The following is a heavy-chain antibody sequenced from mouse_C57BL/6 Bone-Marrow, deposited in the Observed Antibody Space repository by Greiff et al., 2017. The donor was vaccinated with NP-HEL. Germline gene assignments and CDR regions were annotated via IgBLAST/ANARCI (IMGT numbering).Heavy chain of an antibody. CDR1: GYTFTSYW. V-gene: IGHV1-7*01. Sequence: VQLQQSGAELAKPGASVKLSCKASGYTFTSYWMHWVKQRPGQGLEWIGYINPSSGYTKYNQKFKDKATLTADKSSSTAYMQLSSLTYEDSAVYYCARPNWDRYYARDYWGQGTSVTVSS. CDR3: ARPNWDRYYARDY. CDR2: INPSSGYT. J-gene: IGHJ4*01. D-gene: IGHD4-1*01.